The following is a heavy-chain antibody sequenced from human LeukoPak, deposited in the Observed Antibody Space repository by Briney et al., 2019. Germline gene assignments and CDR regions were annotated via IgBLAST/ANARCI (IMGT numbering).Heavy chain of an antibody. J-gene: IGHJ4*02. Sequence: IGYIYYSGSTYYNPSLKSRVTISVDTSKNQFSLKLSSVTAADTAVYYCASWTTVSLNFDYWGQGTLVTVSS. CDR2: IYYSGST. CDR3: ASWTTVSLNFDY. V-gene: IGHV4-30-4*01. D-gene: IGHD4-11*01.